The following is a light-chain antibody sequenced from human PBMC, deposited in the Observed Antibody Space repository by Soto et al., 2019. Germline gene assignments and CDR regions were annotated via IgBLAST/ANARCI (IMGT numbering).Light chain of an antibody. J-gene: IGKJ3*01. CDR3: QQYNSYSPIT. V-gene: IGKV1-5*01. CDR1: QSISSW. CDR2: DAS. Sequence: DIQMTQSPSTLSASVGDRVTITCRASQSISSWLAWYQQKPGKAPKLLIYDASSLESGVPSRFSVSRSGTEFTLTISSLQPDDFATYYCQQYNSYSPITFGPGTKVDIK.